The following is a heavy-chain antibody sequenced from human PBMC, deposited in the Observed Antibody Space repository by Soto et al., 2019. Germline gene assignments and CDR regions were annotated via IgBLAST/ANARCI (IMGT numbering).Heavy chain of an antibody. D-gene: IGHD3-10*01. J-gene: IGHJ5*02. V-gene: IGHV4-31*03. Sequence: SETLSLTCTVSGGSISSGGYYWSWIRQHPGKGLEWIGYIYYSGSTYYNPSLKSRVTISVDTSKNQFSLKLSSVTAADTAVYYCARENARLYYYGSGSGENYETLPRPGSWFDPWGQGTLVTVSS. CDR3: ARENARLYYYGSGSGENYETLPRPGSWFDP. CDR1: GGSISSGGYY. CDR2: IYYSGST.